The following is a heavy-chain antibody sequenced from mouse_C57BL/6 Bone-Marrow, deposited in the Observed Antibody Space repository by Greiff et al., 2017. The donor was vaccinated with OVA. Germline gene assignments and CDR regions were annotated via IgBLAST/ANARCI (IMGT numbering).Heavy chain of an antibody. Sequence: QVQLQQPGAELVKPGASVKLSCKASGYTFTSYWMQWVKQRPGQGLEWIGEIDPSDSYTNYNQKFKGKATLTVDTSSSTAYMQLSSLTSEDSAVYYCARKDLARDYWGQGTSVTVSS. J-gene: IGHJ4*01. CDR1: GYTFTSYW. CDR3: ARKDLARDY. V-gene: IGHV1-50*01. CDR2: IDPSDSYT.